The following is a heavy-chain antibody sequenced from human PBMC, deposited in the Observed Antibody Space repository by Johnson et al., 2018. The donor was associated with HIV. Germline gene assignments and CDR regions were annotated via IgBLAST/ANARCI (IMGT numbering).Heavy chain of an antibody. J-gene: IGHJ3*02. CDR3: ARTRQGAFDI. Sequence: EVQLVESGGGLVQPGGSLRLCCAASGFTFSSYWMHWVRQAPGKGLVWVSRINSDGSSTSYADSVKGRFTISRDNSQNMVYLQMNSLRAEDTAVYYCARTRQGAFDIWGQGTMVTVSS. CDR1: GFTFSSYW. CDR2: INSDGSST. V-gene: IGHV3-74*02.